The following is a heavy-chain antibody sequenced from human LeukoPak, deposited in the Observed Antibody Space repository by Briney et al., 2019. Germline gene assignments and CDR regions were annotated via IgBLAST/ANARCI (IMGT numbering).Heavy chain of an antibody. CDR3: ARATYCGGDCYITGVDY. CDR2: INWNGGSI. D-gene: IGHD2-21*02. J-gene: IGHJ4*02. V-gene: IGHV3-20*04. Sequence: GGSLRLSCAASGFTFDDYGMSWVRQAPGKGLEWVSGINWNGGSIGYADSVKGRFTISRDNAKNSLYLQMNSLRAEDTALYYCARATYCGGDCYITGVDYWGQGTLVTVSS. CDR1: GFTFDDYG.